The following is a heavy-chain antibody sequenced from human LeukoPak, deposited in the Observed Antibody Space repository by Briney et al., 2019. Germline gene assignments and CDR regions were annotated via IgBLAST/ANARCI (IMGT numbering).Heavy chain of an antibody. CDR3: ARDGTYYYGSGSSPQDAFDI. D-gene: IGHD3-10*01. Sequence: GASVKVSCKASGYTFTSYYMHWVRQAPGQGLEWMGIINPSGGSTSYAQKFQGRVTMTRDTSTSTVYIELSSLRSEDTAVYYCARDGTYYYGSGSSPQDAFDIWGQGTMVTVSS. V-gene: IGHV1-46*01. CDR2: INPSGGST. CDR1: GYTFTSYY. J-gene: IGHJ3*02.